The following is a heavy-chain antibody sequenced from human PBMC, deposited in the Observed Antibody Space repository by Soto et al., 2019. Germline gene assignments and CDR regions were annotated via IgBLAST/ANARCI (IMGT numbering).Heavy chain of an antibody. CDR2: INHSGST. Sequence: NPSETLSLTCAVYGGSFSGYYWSWIRQPPGKGLEWIGEINHSGSTNYNPSLKSRVTISVDTSKNQFSLKLSSVTAADTAVYYCARGQDCSGGSCFDYWGQGTLVTVSS. CDR1: GGSFSGYY. V-gene: IGHV4-34*01. CDR3: ARGQDCSGGSCFDY. D-gene: IGHD2-15*01. J-gene: IGHJ4*02.